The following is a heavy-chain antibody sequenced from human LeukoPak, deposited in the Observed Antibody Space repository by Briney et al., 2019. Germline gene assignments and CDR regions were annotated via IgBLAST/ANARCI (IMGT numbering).Heavy chain of an antibody. Sequence: SVKVSCKASGGTFSSYAISWVRQAPGQGLEWMGGIIPIFGTANYAQKFQGRVTITADESTSTAYMELSSLRSEDTAVCYCARGYDILTGYPYFDYWGQGTLVTVSS. D-gene: IGHD3-9*01. J-gene: IGHJ4*02. V-gene: IGHV1-69*01. CDR2: IIPIFGTA. CDR3: ARGYDILTGYPYFDY. CDR1: GGTFSSYA.